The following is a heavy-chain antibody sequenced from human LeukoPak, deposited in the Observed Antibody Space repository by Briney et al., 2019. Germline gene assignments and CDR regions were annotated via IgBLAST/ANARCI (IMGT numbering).Heavy chain of an antibody. Sequence: SETLSLTCAVSGGSISSGGYSWSWIRQPPGKGLEWIGYIYHSGSTYYNPSLKSRVTISVDGSKNQFSLKLSSVTAADTAVYYCARQFAAAGYYGMDVWGQGTTVTVSS. CDR2: IYHSGST. CDR3: ARQFAAAGYYGMDV. CDR1: GGSISSGGYS. V-gene: IGHV4-30-2*01. J-gene: IGHJ6*02. D-gene: IGHD6-13*01.